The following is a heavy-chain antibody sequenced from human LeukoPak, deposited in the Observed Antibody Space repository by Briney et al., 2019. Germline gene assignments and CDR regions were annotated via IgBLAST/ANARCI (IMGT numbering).Heavy chain of an antibody. Sequence: ASVKVSCKASGYTFTGYYMHWVRQAPGQGLEWMGWINPNSGGTDYAQQFQDRVTMTRDTSITTAYMELSRLRSDDTALYYCSRGRDIEMATRSTVPIYDYWGQGTLITVSS. CDR2: INPNSGGT. CDR3: SRGRDIEMATRSTVPIYDY. D-gene: IGHD5-24*01. CDR1: GYTFTGYY. V-gene: IGHV1-2*02. J-gene: IGHJ4*02.